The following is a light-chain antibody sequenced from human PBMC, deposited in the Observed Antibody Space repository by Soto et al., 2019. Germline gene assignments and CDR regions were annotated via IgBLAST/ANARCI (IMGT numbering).Light chain of an antibody. CDR3: QQRRNWLT. CDR1: QNLRSS. Sequence: VMTQSPATLSVSPGERATLSCRASQNLRSSLAWYQQKPGQAPRLLIYGASTRATGIPARFSGSGSGTDFTLTISSLEPEDFAVYYCQQRRNWLTFGGGTKVDIK. V-gene: IGKV3-15*01. J-gene: IGKJ4*01. CDR2: GAS.